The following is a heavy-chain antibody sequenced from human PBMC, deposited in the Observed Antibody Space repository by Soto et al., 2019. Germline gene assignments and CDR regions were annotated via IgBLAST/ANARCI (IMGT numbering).Heavy chain of an antibody. CDR3: ARRIVATETFDY. V-gene: IGHV4-39*01. J-gene: IGHJ4*02. D-gene: IGHD5-12*01. Sequence: SETLSLTCTVSGGSISDDTYYWGWIRQPPGRGLEWIGSIFHSGTSSYNPSLKSRVTMSVDTSKKQLSLRLTSVTAADTAVYYCARRIVATETFDYWGQGTLVTVSS. CDR2: IFHSGTS. CDR1: GGSISDDTYY.